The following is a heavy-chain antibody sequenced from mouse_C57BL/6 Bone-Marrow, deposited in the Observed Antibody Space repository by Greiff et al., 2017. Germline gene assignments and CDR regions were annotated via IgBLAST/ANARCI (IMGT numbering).Heavy chain of an antibody. J-gene: IGHJ4*01. D-gene: IGHD1-1*02. Sequence: QVQLQQSGPELVKPGASVKISCKASGYAFSSSWMNWVKQRPGKGLEWIGRIYPGDGDTNYNGKFKGKATLTADKSSSTAYMQLSSLTSEDSAVYFCARGGYYFLMDDWGQGTSVTVSS. V-gene: IGHV1-82*01. CDR3: ARGGYYFLMDD. CDR1: GYAFSSSW. CDR2: IYPGDGDT.